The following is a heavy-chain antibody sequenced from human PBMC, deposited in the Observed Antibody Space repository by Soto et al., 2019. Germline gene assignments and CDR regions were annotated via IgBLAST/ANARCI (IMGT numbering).Heavy chain of an antibody. CDR1: GFTFSSYA. V-gene: IGHV3-23*01. Sequence: GGSLRLSCAASGFTFSSYAMSWVRQAPGKGLELVSAISGSGGSTYYADSVKGRFTISRDNSKNTLYLQMNSLRAEDTAVYYCAKDLTGSDWFDPWGQGTLVTVSS. D-gene: IGHD1-20*01. CDR2: ISGSGGST. CDR3: AKDLTGSDWFDP. J-gene: IGHJ5*02.